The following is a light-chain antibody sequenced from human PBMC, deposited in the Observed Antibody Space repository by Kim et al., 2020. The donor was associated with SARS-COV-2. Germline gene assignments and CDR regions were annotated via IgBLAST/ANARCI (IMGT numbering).Light chain of an antibody. CDR3: CSYAGSSTFGVV. Sequence: SITISCTGTSSDVRSYNLVSWYQQHPGKAPKLMIYEVSKRPSGVSNRFSGSKSGNTASLTISGLQAEDEADYYCCSYAGSSTFGVVFGGGTQLTVL. CDR2: EVS. CDR1: SSDVRSYNL. J-gene: IGLJ2*01. V-gene: IGLV2-23*02.